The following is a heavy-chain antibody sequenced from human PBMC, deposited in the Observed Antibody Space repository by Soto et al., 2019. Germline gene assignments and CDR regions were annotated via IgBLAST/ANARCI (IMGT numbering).Heavy chain of an antibody. CDR2: IYYSGRT. D-gene: IGHD3-16*01. CDR3: ARRRGGGEIAPYFAY. V-gene: IGHV4-59*13. J-gene: IGHJ4*02. Sequence: QVQLQESGPGLVKPSETLSLTCSVSGGSISDYQWNWIRQPPGQGLEWIGYIYYSGRTNYNPSLKSRVTISLDTSTKQFSLRLRSVTAADTAVYYCARRRGGGEIAPYFAYWGQGTLVTVSS. CDR1: GGSISDYQ.